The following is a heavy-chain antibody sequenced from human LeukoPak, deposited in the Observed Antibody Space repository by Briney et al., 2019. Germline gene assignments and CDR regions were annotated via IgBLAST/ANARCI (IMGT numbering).Heavy chain of an antibody. CDR3: ARQGYDFWSGYYSY. D-gene: IGHD3-3*01. Sequence: SETLSLTCSVSGGSIRSESYYWSWIRQPAGKGLEWIGRIYSSGSSKFNPSLKSRVTISIDTSRNQFSLKLSSVTAADTAVYYCARQGYDFWSGYYSYWGQGTLVTVSS. CDR1: GGSIRSESYY. V-gene: IGHV4-61*10. CDR2: IYSSGSS. J-gene: IGHJ4*02.